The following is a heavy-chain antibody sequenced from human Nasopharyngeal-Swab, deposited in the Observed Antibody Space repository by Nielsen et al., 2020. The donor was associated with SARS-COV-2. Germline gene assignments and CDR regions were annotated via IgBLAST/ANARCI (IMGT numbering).Heavy chain of an antibody. CDR2: ISSSSSYI. CDR3: ARFIPNYYDSSGPVGY. D-gene: IGHD3-22*01. CDR1: GFTFSSYS. Sequence: GESLKISCAASGFTFSSYSMNWVRQAPGKGLEWVSSISSSSSYIYYADSVKGRFTISRDNAKNSLYLQMNSLRAEDTAVYYCARFIPNYYDSSGPVGYWGQGTLVTVSS. J-gene: IGHJ4*02. V-gene: IGHV3-21*01.